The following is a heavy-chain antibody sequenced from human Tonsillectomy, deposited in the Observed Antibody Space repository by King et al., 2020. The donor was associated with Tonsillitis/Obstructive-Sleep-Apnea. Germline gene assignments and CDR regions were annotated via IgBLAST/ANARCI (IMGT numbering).Heavy chain of an antibody. CDR2: ISYDGSNK. J-gene: IGHJ6*03. Sequence: VQLVESGGGVVQPGRSLRLSCAASGFTFSSYATHWVRQAPGKGLEWVAVISYDGSNKYYADSVKGRFTISRDNSKNTLYLQMNSLRAEDTAVYYCARDKVVVVPAANYYYYMDVWGKGTTVTVSS. D-gene: IGHD2-2*01. CDR1: GFTFSSYA. V-gene: IGHV3-30*04. CDR3: ARDKVVVVPAANYYYYMDV.